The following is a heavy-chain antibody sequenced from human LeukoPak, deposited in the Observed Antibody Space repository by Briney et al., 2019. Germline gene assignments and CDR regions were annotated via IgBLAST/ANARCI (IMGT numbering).Heavy chain of an antibody. J-gene: IGHJ4*02. CDR2: NSSNGGST. D-gene: IGHD3-9*01. CDR1: GFTFSSYA. Sequence: PGGSLRLSCSASGFTFSSYAMHWVRQAPGKGLEYVSANSSNGGSTYYADSVKGRFTISRDNSKNTLYLQMSSLRAEDTAVYYCVGLILTGSDGWGQGTLVTVSS. CDR3: VGLILTGSDG. V-gene: IGHV3-64D*06.